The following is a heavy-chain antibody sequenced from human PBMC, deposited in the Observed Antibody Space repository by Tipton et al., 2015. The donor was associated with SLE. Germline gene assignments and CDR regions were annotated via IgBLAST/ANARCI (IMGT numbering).Heavy chain of an antibody. CDR3: ARDTVGWYSGAFDI. CDR1: GGSISSYY. V-gene: IGHV4-4*07. D-gene: IGHD4-23*01. J-gene: IGHJ3*02. Sequence: TLSLTCTVSGGSISSYYWSWIRQPAGKGLEWIGRIYTSGSTNYNPSLQRRVTMSVDTSKNQFSLKLSSVTAAGTAVYYGARDTVGWYSGAFDIWGQGTMVTVSS. CDR2: IYTSGST.